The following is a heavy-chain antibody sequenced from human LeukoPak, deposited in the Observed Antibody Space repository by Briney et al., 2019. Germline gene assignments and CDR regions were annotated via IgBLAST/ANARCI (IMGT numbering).Heavy chain of an antibody. CDR2: MNSNSGNT. Sequence: GASVKLSCKASGYTFTSYDINWVRQATGQGLEWMGWMNSNSGNTGYAQKFQGRVTMTRNTSISTAYMELGSLRSEDTAVYYCARGGFYGGDNWFDPWGQGTLVTVSS. V-gene: IGHV1-8*01. CDR3: ARGGFYGGDNWFDP. D-gene: IGHD4-23*01. J-gene: IGHJ5*02. CDR1: GYTFTSYD.